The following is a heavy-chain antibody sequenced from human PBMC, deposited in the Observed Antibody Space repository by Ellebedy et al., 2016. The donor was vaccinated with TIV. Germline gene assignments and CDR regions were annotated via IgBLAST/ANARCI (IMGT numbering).Heavy chain of an antibody. V-gene: IGHV3-7*03. J-gene: IGHJ4*02. CDR1: GFTFSNYW. Sequence: GESLKISCEASGFTFSNYWMTWVRQAPGKGLEWVANVKQDGSEENYVDSVKGRFTISRDNAKNSLYLQMNSLRAEDTAVYYCVRDKLSGATILDYWGQGTLVTVSS. D-gene: IGHD7-27*01. CDR3: VRDKLSGATILDY. CDR2: VKQDGSEE.